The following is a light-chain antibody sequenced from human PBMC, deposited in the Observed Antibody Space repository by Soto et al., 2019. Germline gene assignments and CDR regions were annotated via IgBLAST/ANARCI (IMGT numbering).Light chain of an antibody. Sequence: QSVLTQAPSASGSPGQSVSISCTGTSSDVGDYNYVSWYQQLPGKAPKLIIYEVSKRPSGVPDRFSGSKSGNTASLTVSGLQAEDEADYYCTSYAGTYSFFYVLGTGTKVTVL. CDR1: SSDVGDYNY. CDR2: EVS. V-gene: IGLV2-8*01. CDR3: TSYAGTYSFFYV. J-gene: IGLJ1*01.